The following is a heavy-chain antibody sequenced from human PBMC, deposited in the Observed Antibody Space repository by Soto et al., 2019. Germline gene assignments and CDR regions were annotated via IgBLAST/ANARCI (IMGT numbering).Heavy chain of an antibody. CDR1: GFTFSSYD. CDR3: ARGVGAYFDF. V-gene: IGHV3-13*04. CDR2: IGTSGDT. J-gene: IGHJ4*02. Sequence: PGGSLRLSCAASGFTFSSYDMHWVRQPTGKGLEWVSTIGTSGDTYYPASVRGRFTIARESAKNSLYLQMNSLRAGDTAVYYCARGVGAYFDFWGQGALVTVSS. D-gene: IGHD1-26*01.